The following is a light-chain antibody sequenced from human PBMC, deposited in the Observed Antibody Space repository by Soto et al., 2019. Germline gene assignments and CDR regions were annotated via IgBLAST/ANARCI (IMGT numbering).Light chain of an antibody. J-gene: IGKJ1*01. CDR1: ETVNRNY. V-gene: IGKV3-20*01. Sequence: ELVLTQSPGTLSFSPGARASLSCRASETVNRNYLAWYQQKRGRAPRLLIYGASRRATGIPDRFIVSGSGTEFTLPITRLEPEDFAVDDCQQYGSSRTFGQGTKVDIK. CDR3: QQYGSSRT. CDR2: GAS.